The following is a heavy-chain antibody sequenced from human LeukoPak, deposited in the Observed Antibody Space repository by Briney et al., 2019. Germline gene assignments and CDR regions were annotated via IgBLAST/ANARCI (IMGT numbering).Heavy chain of an antibody. Sequence: PSETLSLTCTVSGGSISSYYWSWIRQPPGKGLEWIGYIYYSGSTNYNPSLKSRVTISVDTSKNQFSLKLSSVTAADTAVYYCAREVAVAGTGDALDIWGQGTMVTVSS. J-gene: IGHJ3*02. V-gene: IGHV4-59*01. CDR1: GGSISSYY. D-gene: IGHD6-19*01. CDR3: AREVAVAGTGDALDI. CDR2: IYYSGST.